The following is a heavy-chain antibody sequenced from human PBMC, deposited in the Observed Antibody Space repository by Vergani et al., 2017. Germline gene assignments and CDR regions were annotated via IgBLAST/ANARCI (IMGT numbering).Heavy chain of an antibody. V-gene: IGHV4-38-2*01. D-gene: IGHD6-25*01. Sequence: QVQLQESGPGLVKPSETLSLTCAVSGYSISSGYYWSWIRQPPGKGLEWIGEINHSGSTNYNPSLKSRVTISVDTSKNQFSLKLSSVTAEDTAVYYCARVPPSQNRSAYNWFDPWGQGTLVTVSS. CDR1: GYSISSGYY. CDR3: ARVPPSQNRSAYNWFDP. CDR2: INHSGST. J-gene: IGHJ5*02.